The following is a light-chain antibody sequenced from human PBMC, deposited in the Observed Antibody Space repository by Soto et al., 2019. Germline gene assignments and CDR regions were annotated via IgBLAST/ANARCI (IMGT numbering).Light chain of an antibody. V-gene: IGLV2-11*01. CDR2: DVS. CDR1: SSDVGGYNY. J-gene: IGLJ1*01. Sequence: QSALTQPRSVSGSPGQSVTISCTGTSSDVGGYNYVSWYQQHPGKAPKLMIYDVSKRPSGVPDRFSGSKPGNTASLTISGLQAEDEADYYCCSYAGSYTFPYVFGTGTKV. CDR3: CSYAGSYTFPYV.